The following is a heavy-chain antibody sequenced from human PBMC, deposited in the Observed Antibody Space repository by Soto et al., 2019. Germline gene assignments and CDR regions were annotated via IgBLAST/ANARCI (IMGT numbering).Heavy chain of an antibody. Sequence: SVKVSCKASGGTCSIYAISCVLQSRLQGLEWMGGIIPIFGTANYAQKFQGRVTITADESTSTAYMELSSLRSEDTAVYYCARRDKYGGNSYYYYGMDVWGQGTTVTVS. J-gene: IGHJ6*02. D-gene: IGHD2-15*01. V-gene: IGHV1-69*13. CDR3: ARRDKYGGNSYYYYGMDV. CDR2: IIPIFGTA. CDR1: GGTCSIYA.